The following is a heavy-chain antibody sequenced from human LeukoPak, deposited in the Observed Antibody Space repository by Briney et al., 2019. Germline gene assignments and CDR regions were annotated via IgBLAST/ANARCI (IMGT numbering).Heavy chain of an antibody. CDR2: IYYDGSDK. CDR1: GFAFSSYG. D-gene: IGHD3-22*01. CDR3: ARQIAYYYDSSGYYTTDY. V-gene: IGHV3-33*01. J-gene: IGHJ4*02. Sequence: GGSLRLSCAASGFAFSSYGMHWVRQAPGKGLEWVAIIYYDGSDKYYADSVKGRFTISRDNSKDTLYLQMNSLRAEDTTVYYCARQIAYYYDSSGYYTTDYWGQGTLVTVSS.